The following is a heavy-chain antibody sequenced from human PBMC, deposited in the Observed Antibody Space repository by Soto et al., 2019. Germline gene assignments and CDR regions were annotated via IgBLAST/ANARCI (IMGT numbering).Heavy chain of an antibody. V-gene: IGHV3-23*01. CDR2: ISGSGGST. D-gene: IGHD2-15*01. J-gene: IGHJ3*02. CDR1: GFTFSSYA. CDR3: AKDPDIVVVVAASGGAFDI. Sequence: GGSLRLSCAASGFTFSSYAMSWVRQAPGKGLEWVSAISGSGGSTYYADSVKGRFTISRDNSKNALYLQMNSLRAEDTAVYDCAKDPDIVVVVAASGGAFDIWGQGTMVTVSS.